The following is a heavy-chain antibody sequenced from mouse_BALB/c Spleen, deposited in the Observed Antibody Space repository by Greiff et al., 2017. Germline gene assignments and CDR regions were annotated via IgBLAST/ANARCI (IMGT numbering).Heavy chain of an antibody. CDR3: ARGYYGISHWYFDV. D-gene: IGHD1-1*01. CDR2: INPYNGDT. CDR1: GYSFTGYF. J-gene: IGHJ1*01. V-gene: IGHV1-20*02. Sequence: VQLQQSGPELVKPGASVKISCKASGYSFTGYFMNWVMQSHGKSLEWIGRINPYNGDTFYNQKFKGKATLTVDKSSSTAHMELRSLASEDSAVYYCARGYYGISHWYFDVWGAGTTVTVSS.